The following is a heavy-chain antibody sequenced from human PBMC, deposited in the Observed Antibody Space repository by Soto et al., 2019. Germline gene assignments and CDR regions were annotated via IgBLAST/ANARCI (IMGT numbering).Heavy chain of an antibody. CDR3: ARVPDY. Sequence: SETLSLTCSISGYSISSGYYLGWILQSPGKGLEWIGTMYHSGSTWYNPSLKSRVTISVDTSKNQFSLNIISVTAADTAVYYCARVPDYWGQGTLVTVSS. CDR1: GYSISSGYY. J-gene: IGHJ4*02. CDR2: MYHSGST. V-gene: IGHV4-38-2*02.